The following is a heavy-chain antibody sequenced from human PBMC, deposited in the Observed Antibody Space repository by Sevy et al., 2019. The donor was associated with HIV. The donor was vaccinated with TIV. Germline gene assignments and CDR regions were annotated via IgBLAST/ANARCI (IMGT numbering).Heavy chain of an antibody. CDR1: GFTFSKYS. CDR3: AREGCTKPHDY. Sequence: GGSLRLSCAASGFTFSKYSMSWVRQPPGKGLEWVSTLSFGCGEITYADSVKGRFTISRDNSKRSVYLQMNNLRPEDTAVYYCAREGCTKPHDYWGQGTLVTVSS. CDR2: LSFGCGEI. J-gene: IGHJ4*02. D-gene: IGHD2-8*01. V-gene: IGHV3-23*01.